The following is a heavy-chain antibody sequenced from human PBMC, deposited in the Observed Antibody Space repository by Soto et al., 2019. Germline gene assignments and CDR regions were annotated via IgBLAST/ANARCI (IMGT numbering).Heavy chain of an antibody. Sequence: EVQLVESGGGLVQPGGSLRLSCAASGFTFSNYYMSWVRQAQGKGLEWVANVNEDGSEKYYVDSVKGRFTVSRDNSKNTLYLQMNSLRAEDTAVYYCAKDRLYVRLGVCLDYWGQGTLVTVSS. D-gene: IGHD3-16*01. J-gene: IGHJ4*02. CDR3: AKDRLYVRLGVCLDY. CDR1: GFTFSNYY. CDR2: VNEDGSEK. V-gene: IGHV3-7*03.